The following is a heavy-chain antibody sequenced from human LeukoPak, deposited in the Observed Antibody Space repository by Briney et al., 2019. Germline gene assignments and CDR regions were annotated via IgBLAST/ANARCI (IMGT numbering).Heavy chain of an antibody. D-gene: IGHD7-27*01. V-gene: IGHV3-30*15. Sequence: PGRSLRLSCAASGFTFNTYAMHWVRQAPGKGLEWVAVISYDGSNKHYADSVKGRFTISRDNSKNTLFLQMSSLRAEDTAVYYCARDNNWGSTHYWGQGTLVTVSS. CDR1: GFTFNTYA. CDR2: ISYDGSNK. J-gene: IGHJ4*02. CDR3: ARDNNWGSTHY.